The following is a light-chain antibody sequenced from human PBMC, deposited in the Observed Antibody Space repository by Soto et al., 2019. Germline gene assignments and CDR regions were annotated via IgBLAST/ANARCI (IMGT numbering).Light chain of an antibody. CDR2: GAS. CDR1: QSVSSN. J-gene: IGKJ5*01. CDR3: QQYYDWPIT. V-gene: IGKV3-15*01. Sequence: EIVLTHSPGTLSLSPGERATLSCRASQSVSSNLAWYQQKPGQAPRLLIYGASTRATGIPARFSGSGSGTEFTLTISSLQSEDFAVYYCQQYYDWPITFGQGTRLEI.